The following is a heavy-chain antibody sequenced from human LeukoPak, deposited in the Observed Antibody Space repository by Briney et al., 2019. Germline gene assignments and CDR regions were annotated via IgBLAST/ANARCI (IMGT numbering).Heavy chain of an antibody. CDR1: GFTVSSNY. CDR3: ARGTFYGGNSPFAFDI. V-gene: IGHV3-53*01. CDR2: FYSGGSR. J-gene: IGHJ3*02. D-gene: IGHD4-23*01. Sequence: SWGSLRLSCAASGFTVSSNYMSWVRQAPGQGLKWVSAFYSGGSRYYADSVKGRPTISRDNSKNTLYFQMNSLRAEDTALYYCARGTFYGGNSPFAFDIWGQGTMVTVSS.